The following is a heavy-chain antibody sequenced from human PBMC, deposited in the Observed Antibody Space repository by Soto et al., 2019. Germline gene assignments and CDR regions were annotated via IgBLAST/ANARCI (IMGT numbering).Heavy chain of an antibody. Sequence: SVKVSCKASGYTFITYGITWVRQAPGQGLEWMGGIAPVDDMADSAQNFQGRVTITADKSTSTVYMELRNLRADDTAVYYCARALVVIPASALYSFDNWGQGTLVTVSS. D-gene: IGHD2-21*01. CDR3: ARALVVIPASALYSFDN. CDR2: IAPVDDMA. V-gene: IGHV1-69*10. J-gene: IGHJ4*02. CDR1: GYTFITYG.